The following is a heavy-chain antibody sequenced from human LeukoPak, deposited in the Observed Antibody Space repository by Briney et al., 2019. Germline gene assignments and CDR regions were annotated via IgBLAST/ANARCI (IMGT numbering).Heavy chain of an antibody. CDR1: GLTFSSYA. D-gene: IGHD3-22*01. V-gene: IGHV3-23*01. Sequence: GGSLRLSCAASGLTFSSYAMSWVRQAPGKGLEWVSAISGSGGSTYYADSVKGRFTISRDNSKNTLYLQMNSLRAEDTAVYYCAKVPRITMIVVVIALDYWGQGTLVTVSS. CDR3: AKVPRITMIVVVIALDY. CDR2: ISGSGGST. J-gene: IGHJ4*02.